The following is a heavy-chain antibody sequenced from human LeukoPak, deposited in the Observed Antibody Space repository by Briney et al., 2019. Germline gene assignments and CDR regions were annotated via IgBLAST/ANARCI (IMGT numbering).Heavy chain of an antibody. Sequence: GGSLRLSCAASGFTFSSYAMSWVRQAPGKGLEWVSAISGSGDSTYYEDSVKGRFTISRDNAKNSLYLQMNSLRAEDTAVYYCARKVPLAIDYWGQGTLVTVSS. CDR3: ARKVPLAIDY. D-gene: IGHD5-12*01. CDR1: GFTFSSYA. V-gene: IGHV3-23*01. J-gene: IGHJ4*02. CDR2: ISGSGDST.